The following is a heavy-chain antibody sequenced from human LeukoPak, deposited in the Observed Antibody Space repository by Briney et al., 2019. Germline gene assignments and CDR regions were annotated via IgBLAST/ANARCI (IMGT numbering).Heavy chain of an antibody. J-gene: IGHJ4*02. D-gene: IGHD3-22*01. CDR3: ARRRRWYYYDSSGYSY. V-gene: IGHV4-34*01. CDR2: INHSGST. CDR1: GGSFSGYY. Sequence: SETLSLTCAVYGGSFSGYYWSWIRQPPGKGLEWIGEINHSGSTNYNPSLKSRVTISVDTSKNQFSLKLSSVTAADTAVYYCARRRRWYYYDSSGYSYWGQGTLVTVSS.